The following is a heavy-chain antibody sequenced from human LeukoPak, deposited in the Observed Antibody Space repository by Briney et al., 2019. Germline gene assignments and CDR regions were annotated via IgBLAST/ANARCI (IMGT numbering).Heavy chain of an antibody. Sequence: PGGSLRLSCAASGFTFSSYGMHWVRQAPGKGLEWVAVISYDGSNKYYADSVKGRFTISRDNSKNTLYLQMNSLRAEDTAVYYCAKDYYYDSSGYYEDYWGQGTLVTVSS. CDR3: AKDYYYDSSGYYEDY. V-gene: IGHV3-30*18. J-gene: IGHJ4*02. D-gene: IGHD3-22*01. CDR1: GFTFSSYG. CDR2: ISYDGSNK.